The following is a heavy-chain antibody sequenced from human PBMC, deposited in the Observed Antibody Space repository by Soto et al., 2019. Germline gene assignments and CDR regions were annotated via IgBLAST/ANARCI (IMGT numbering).Heavy chain of an antibody. CDR2: IHYSGTT. D-gene: IGHD5-18*01. Sequence: QVQLQESGPGLVKPSQTLSLTCTVSGGSISGGGSYWSWISQHPGKGLEWIGYIHYSGTTYYNPSLKSRITISIDTSKKEFSLKLTSVTAADTAVYYCARDRDSYGFHDYWGQGTLVTVSS. CDR1: GGSISGGGSY. V-gene: IGHV4-31*03. J-gene: IGHJ4*02. CDR3: ARDRDSYGFHDY.